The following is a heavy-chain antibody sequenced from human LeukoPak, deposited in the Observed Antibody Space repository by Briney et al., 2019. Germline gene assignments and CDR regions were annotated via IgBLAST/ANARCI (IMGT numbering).Heavy chain of an antibody. D-gene: IGHD2-2*01. CDR1: GYTFTSYY. CDR3: ARDHRRGDQLLFNKVLGY. CDR2: INPSGGST. Sequence: ASVKVSCKASGYTFTSYYMHWVRQAPGQGLEWMGIINPSGGSTSYAQKFQGRVTMTRDTSTGTVYMELSSLRSEDTAVYYCARDHRRGDQLLFNKVLGYWGQGTLVTVSS. J-gene: IGHJ4*02. V-gene: IGHV1-46*01.